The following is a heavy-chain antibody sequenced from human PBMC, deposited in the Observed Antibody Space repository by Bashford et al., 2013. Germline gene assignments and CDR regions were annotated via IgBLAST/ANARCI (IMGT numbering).Heavy chain of an antibody. J-gene: IGHJ6*02. D-gene: IGHD3-22*01. Sequence: ASVKVSCKTSGYTFTVHYIHWVRQAPGQGLEWMGWINPNNGGTNYAQKFQGRVTITADESTSTAYMELSSLRSEDTAVYYCARADPSRSGYNGYYGMDVWGQGTTVTVSS. CDR3: ARADPSRSGYNGYYGMDV. CDR1: GYTFTVHY. V-gene: IGHV1-2*02. CDR2: INPNNGGT.